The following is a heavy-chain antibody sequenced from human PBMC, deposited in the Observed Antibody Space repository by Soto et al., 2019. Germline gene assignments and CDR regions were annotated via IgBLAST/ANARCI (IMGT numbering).Heavy chain of an antibody. CDR3: ARINRSTMPLRSVWFDP. D-gene: IGHD2-2*01. Sequence: ASGPTLVNPTQTLTLTCTFSGFSLSTNGVCVSWIRQPPGKALEWLARIDWDDDKFYSTSLRTRLTISKDTSKNQVVLTMTNMGPVDTATYYCARINRSTMPLRSVWFDPWGQGTLVTVSS. CDR2: IDWDDDK. CDR1: GFSLSTNGVC. V-gene: IGHV2-70*17. J-gene: IGHJ5*02.